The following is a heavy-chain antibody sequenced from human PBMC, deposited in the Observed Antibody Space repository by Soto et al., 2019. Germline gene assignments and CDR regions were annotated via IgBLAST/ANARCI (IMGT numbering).Heavy chain of an antibody. Sequence: PSETLSLTCAVYGGSFSGYFWTWVRQAPGKGLEWIGEINHSGRTNTNPSLKSRISTSVDTSKNQFPLRLSSVTAADTAFYYCARGPRCINTSCSNDFYHFGLDVWGQGTSVTVSS. V-gene: IGHV4-34*01. CDR3: ARGPRCINTSCSNDFYHFGLDV. J-gene: IGHJ6*02. CDR1: GGSFSGYF. CDR2: INHSGRT. D-gene: IGHD2-2*01.